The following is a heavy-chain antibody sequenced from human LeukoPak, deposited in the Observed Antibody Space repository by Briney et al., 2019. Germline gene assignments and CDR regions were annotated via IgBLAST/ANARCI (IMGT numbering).Heavy chain of an antibody. CDR1: GGSISSYY. CDR3: ARSSIAARPGYFDY. Sequence: SETLSLTCTVSGGSISSYYWSWIRQPAGKGLEWIERIYTSGSTNYKSSLKSRVTMSVDTSKNQFSLKLSSVTAADTAVYYCARSSIAARPGYFDYWGQGTLVTVSS. J-gene: IGHJ4*02. V-gene: IGHV4-4*07. CDR2: IYTSGST. D-gene: IGHD6-6*01.